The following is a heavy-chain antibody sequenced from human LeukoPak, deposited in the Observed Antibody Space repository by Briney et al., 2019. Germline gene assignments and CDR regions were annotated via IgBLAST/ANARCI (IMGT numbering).Heavy chain of an antibody. CDR3: ARDLTSTYYYDSSGYHDY. Sequence: GESLRLSCAASGFTFSSYAMHWVRQAPGKGLEWVAVISYDGSNKYYADSVKGRFTISRDNSKNTLYLQMNSLRAEDTAVYYCARDLTSTYYYDSSGYHDYWGQGTLVTVSS. V-gene: IGHV3-30*04. CDR1: GFTFSSYA. D-gene: IGHD3-22*01. CDR2: ISYDGSNK. J-gene: IGHJ4*02.